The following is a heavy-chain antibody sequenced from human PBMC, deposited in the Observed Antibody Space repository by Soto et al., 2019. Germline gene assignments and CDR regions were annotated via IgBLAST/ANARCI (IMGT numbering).Heavy chain of an antibody. Sequence: QVQLVESGGGVVQLGRSLRLSCAASGFTFSSFAMHWVRQAPGKGLEWVALVPSDGTNEKYIDSVKGRFTISRDNSKNTLYLQINSLRAEDAAVYYCARGDGPGSYLIDYWGQGTQVIVPS. D-gene: IGHD3-10*01. V-gene: IGHV3-33*01. CDR2: VPSDGTNE. J-gene: IGHJ4*02. CDR1: GFTFSSFA. CDR3: ARGDGPGSYLIDY.